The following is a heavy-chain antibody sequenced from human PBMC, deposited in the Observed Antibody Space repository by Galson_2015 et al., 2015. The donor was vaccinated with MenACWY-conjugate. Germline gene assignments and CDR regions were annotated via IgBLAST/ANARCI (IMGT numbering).Heavy chain of an antibody. CDR3: ARNKAAAGYYYYGMDV. CDR2: ISSSSSYI. J-gene: IGHJ6*02. D-gene: IGHD6-13*01. CDR1: GFTFSSYS. Sequence: SLRLSCAASGFTFSSYSMNWVRQAPGKGLEWVSSISSSSSYIYYADSVKGRFTISRDNAKNSLYLQMNSLRAEDTAVYYCARNKAAAGYYYYGMDVWGQGTTVTVSS. V-gene: IGHV3-21*01.